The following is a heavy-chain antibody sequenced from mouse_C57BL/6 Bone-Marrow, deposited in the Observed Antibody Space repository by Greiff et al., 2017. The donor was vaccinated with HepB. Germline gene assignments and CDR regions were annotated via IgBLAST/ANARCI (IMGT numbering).Heavy chain of an antibody. J-gene: IGHJ1*03. D-gene: IGHD1-1*01. CDR2: IHPNSGST. CDR1: GYTFTSYW. V-gene: IGHV1-64*01. CDR3: ASPIDYYGSPWYFDV. Sequence: QVQLQQPGAELVKPGASVKLSCKASGYTFTSYWMHWVKQRPGQGLEWIGMIHPNSGSTNYNEKFKSKATLTVDKSSSTAYMQLSSLTSEDSAVYYCASPIDYYGSPWYFDVWGTGTTVTVSS.